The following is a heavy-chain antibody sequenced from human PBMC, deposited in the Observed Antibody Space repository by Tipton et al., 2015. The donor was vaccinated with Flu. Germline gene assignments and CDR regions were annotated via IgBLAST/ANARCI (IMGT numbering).Heavy chain of an antibody. CDR3: ARGLSSGWYSVGYFDS. CDR1: GDSIRNDYF. D-gene: IGHD6-19*01. J-gene: IGHJ4*02. Sequence: TLSLTCAVSGDSIRNDYFWGWIRQPPGKGLEWIATIHRSGSTKYNPSLKSRVTISVDASKNQFSLEMRSVTAADTAVYYCARGLSSGWYSVGYFDSWGQGILVTVSS. V-gene: IGHV4-38-2*01. CDR2: IHRSGST.